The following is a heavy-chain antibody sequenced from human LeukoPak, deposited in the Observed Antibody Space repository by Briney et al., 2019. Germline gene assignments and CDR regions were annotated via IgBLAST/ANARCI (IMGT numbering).Heavy chain of an antibody. CDR1: GYTFTANY. J-gene: IGHJ4*02. V-gene: IGHV1-2*02. CDR3: ASGSGLYSPDY. D-gene: IGHD3-3*01. Sequence: ASVKVSCKASGYTFTANYLHWVRQAPEQGLEWMGWINPNSGGTNHAQMFQGRVTMTRDTSISTAYMELSRLRSDDTAVYYCASGSGLYSPDYWGQGTLVTVSS. CDR2: INPNSGGT.